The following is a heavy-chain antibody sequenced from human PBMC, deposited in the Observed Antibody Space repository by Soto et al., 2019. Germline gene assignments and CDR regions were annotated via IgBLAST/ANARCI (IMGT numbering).Heavy chain of an antibody. J-gene: IGHJ4*02. CDR1: GFTFSHHG. CDR2: IWYDGSLK. Sequence: QVQLVESGGGVVQPGKSLRLSCAASGFTFSHHGIHWVRQAPGKGLEWVAVIWYDGSLKYYADSVQGRFIVSRDNSKNPVYLQMNSLRFEDTAVYYCARWDLDWWGQGTLVTVSS. V-gene: IGHV3-33*01. CDR3: ARWDLDW. D-gene: IGHD1-26*01.